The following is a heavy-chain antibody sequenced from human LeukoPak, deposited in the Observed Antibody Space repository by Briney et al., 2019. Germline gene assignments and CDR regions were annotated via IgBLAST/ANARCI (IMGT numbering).Heavy chain of an antibody. CDR2: IYHSGST. D-gene: IGHD2-21*02. V-gene: IGHV4-30-2*01. CDR1: GGSISSGGYS. Sequence: SETLSLTCAVSGGSISSGGYSWSWIRQPPGRGLEWIGYIYHSGSTYYNPSLKSRVTISVDRSKNQFSLKLSSVTAADTAVYYCARALYCGGDCHTLYYFDYWGQGTLVTVSS. CDR3: ARALYCGGDCHTLYYFDY. J-gene: IGHJ4*02.